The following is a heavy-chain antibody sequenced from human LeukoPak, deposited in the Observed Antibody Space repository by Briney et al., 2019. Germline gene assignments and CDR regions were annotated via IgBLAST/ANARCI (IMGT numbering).Heavy chain of an antibody. CDR2: ISSSSSYI. J-gene: IGHJ4*02. V-gene: IGHV3-21*01. Sequence: GGSLRLSCAASGFTFSSDSMSWVRQAPGKGLEWLSSISSSSSYIYYADSVKGRFTISRDNAKNSLYLQMNSLRAEDTAVYYCARDLDYYDSSGYYRDYWGQGTLVTVSS. CDR3: ARDLDYYDSSGYYRDY. CDR1: GFTFSSDS. D-gene: IGHD3-22*01.